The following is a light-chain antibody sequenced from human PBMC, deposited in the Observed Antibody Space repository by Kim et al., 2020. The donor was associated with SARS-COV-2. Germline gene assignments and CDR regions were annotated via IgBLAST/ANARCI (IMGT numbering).Light chain of an antibody. CDR2: GNN. CDR1: RSNIGAGSD. Sequence: QGVTIASTGSRSNIGAGSDVHWYQQLPATAPKLLIYGNNNRPSGVPDRFSGSKSGTSASLAITGLQTEDEADYYCQSYDSSLSGSVFGGGTQLTVL. CDR3: QSYDSSLSGSV. V-gene: IGLV1-40*01. J-gene: IGLJ2*01.